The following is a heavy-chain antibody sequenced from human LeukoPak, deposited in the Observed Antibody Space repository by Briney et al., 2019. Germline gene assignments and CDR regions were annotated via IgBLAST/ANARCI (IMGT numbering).Heavy chain of an antibody. CDR2: IGHSGST. V-gene: IGHV4-34*01. CDR3: ARTGEKRISGSGSYYRGRPIDY. D-gene: IGHD3-10*01. CDR1: GGPFSGHY. J-gene: IGHJ4*02. Sequence: PSETLSLTCAVYGGPFSGHYWSWIRQPPGKGLEWLGEIGHSGSTNYHPSLESRVTISIAASKNQLFLTVRSVTAAAAAFYYCARTGEKRISGSGSYYRGRPIDYWGQGTLVTVSS.